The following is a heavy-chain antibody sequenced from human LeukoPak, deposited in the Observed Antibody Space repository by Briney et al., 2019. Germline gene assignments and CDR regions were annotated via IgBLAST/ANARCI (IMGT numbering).Heavy chain of an antibody. D-gene: IGHD5-24*01. J-gene: IGHJ4*02. CDR2: ISSSSSII. CDR3: ARDIGGMAADYYFDF. V-gene: IGHV3-11*01. Sequence: GGSLRLSCAASGFTFSDYYMSWVRQAPGKGLEWISHISSSSSIIYYGDSVKGRFTISRDNGKNSVYLQMNSLRAEDTAVYYCARDIGGMAADYYFDFWGQGTLVTVSA. CDR1: GFTFSDYY.